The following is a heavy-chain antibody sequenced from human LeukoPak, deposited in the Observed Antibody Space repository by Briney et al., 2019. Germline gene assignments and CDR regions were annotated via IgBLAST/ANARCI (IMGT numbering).Heavy chain of an antibody. Sequence: SETLSLTCTVSGGSISPYFWSWIRQPPGKGREWIVYLYYSGRTNYNPSLKSRVTISVDTSKNQFSLKLSSGTAADTAVYYCARRQTHFDYWGQGTLVTVSS. CDR3: ARRQTHFDY. CDR1: GGSISPYF. J-gene: IGHJ4*02. CDR2: LYYSGRT. V-gene: IGHV4-59*08.